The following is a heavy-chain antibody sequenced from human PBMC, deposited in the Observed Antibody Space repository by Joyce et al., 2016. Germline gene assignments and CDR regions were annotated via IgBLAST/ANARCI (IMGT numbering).Heavy chain of an antibody. Sequence: QVQLVESGGGVVQPGRSLRLSCAASGFTVRSSVMHWVRQAPRKGLDWVAFISYYGTNKYYADSLKGRFTISRDNSKNALYLQMNSLRGEDTAVYYCAKSQKEYSRGFHWYFDLWGRGTLVSVSS. CDR1: GFTVRSSV. J-gene: IGHJ2*01. CDR3: AKSQKEYSRGFHWYFDL. V-gene: IGHV3-30*18. CDR2: ISYYGTNK. D-gene: IGHD5-18*01.